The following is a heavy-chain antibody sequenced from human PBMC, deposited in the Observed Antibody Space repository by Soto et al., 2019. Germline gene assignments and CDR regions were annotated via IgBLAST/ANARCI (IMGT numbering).Heavy chain of an antibody. J-gene: IGHJ4*02. V-gene: IGHV3-23*01. CDR2: TNGRSLIT. D-gene: IGHD3-16*01. Sequence: EVQLLQSGGGLAQPGGSLRLSCAASGFTFISHAMTWVRQAPGKGLEWVSSTNGRSLITYYADSVKGRFTVSRDNSKNTVALQMNSERAEDTAISYSVRGGGGANPWEEMDYWGQGTLVSVSS. CDR3: VRGGGGANPWEEMDY. CDR1: GFTFISHA.